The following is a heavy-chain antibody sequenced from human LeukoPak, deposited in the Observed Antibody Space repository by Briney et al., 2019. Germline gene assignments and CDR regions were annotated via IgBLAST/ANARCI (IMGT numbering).Heavy chain of an antibody. CDR3: ARDKGLYDSSSGFDP. Sequence: PGRSLRLSCAASGFTFSSYAMHWVRQAPGKGLEWVAVISYDGSNKYYADSVKGRFTISRDNSKNTQYLQMNSLRAEDTAVYYCARDKGLYDSSSGFDPWGQGTLVTVSS. CDR1: GFTFSSYA. D-gene: IGHD3-22*01. CDR2: ISYDGSNK. V-gene: IGHV3-30*01. J-gene: IGHJ5*02.